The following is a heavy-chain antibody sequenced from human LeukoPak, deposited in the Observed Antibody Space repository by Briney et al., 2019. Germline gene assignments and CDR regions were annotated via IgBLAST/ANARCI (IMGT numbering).Heavy chain of an antibody. J-gene: IGHJ4*02. CDR1: GFTFSSYA. CDR2: ISGSGGST. V-gene: IGHV3-23*01. D-gene: IGHD3-22*01. Sequence: GGSLRLSCAASGFTFSSYAMSWVRQAPGKGLEWVSAISGSGGSTYYADSVKGRFTVSRDNSKHTLYLQMNSLRAEDTAVYYCAKTPADYYDSSGYYSSYFDYWGQGTLVTVSS. CDR3: AKTPADYYDSSGYYSSYFDY.